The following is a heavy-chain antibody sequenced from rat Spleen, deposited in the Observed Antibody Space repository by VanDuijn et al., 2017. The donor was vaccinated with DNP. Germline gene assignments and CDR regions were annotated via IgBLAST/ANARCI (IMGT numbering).Heavy chain of an antibody. CDR2: INKDSSIT. CDR3: VREELGVDY. V-gene: IGHV4-2*01. CDR1: GFNFNEYW. J-gene: IGHJ2*01. Sequence: EVKLVESGGGLVQPGRSLKLSCVASGFNFNEYWMGWVRQAPGKGLEWIGEINKDSSITKYIPSVKDNFTVSRDNAQNHLYRQMSKLGSEDTAIYYCVREELGVDYWGQGVMVTVSS. D-gene: IGHD4-3*01.